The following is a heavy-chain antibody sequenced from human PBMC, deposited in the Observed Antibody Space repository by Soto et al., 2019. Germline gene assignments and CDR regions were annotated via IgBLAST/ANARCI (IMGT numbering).Heavy chain of an antibody. CDR3: AREIRYYFDY. CDR1: GFTFRSYG. V-gene: IGHV3-33*01. J-gene: IGHJ4*02. CDR2: IWYDGSNK. Sequence: GGSLRLACAASGFTFRSYGMHWVRQAPGKGLEWVAVIWYDGSNKYYADSVKGRFTISRDNSKNTLYLQMNSLRAEDTAVYYCAREIRYYFDYWGQGTLVTVSS.